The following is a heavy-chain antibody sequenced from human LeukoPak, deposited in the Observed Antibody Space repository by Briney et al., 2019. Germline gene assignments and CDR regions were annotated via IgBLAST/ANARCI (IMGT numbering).Heavy chain of an antibody. D-gene: IGHD5-12*01. V-gene: IGHV2-5*02. CDR3: AHHPTSYSGYDYVEAFDI. CDR2: IYWDDDK. J-gene: IGHJ3*02. Sequence: ESGPTLVKPTQTLTLTCTFSGFSLSTSGVGVGWIRQPPGKALEWLALIYWDDDKRYSPSLKSRLTITKDTSKNQVVLTMTNMDPVDTATYYCAHHPTSYSGYDYVEAFDIWGQGTMVTVSS. CDR1: GFSLSTSGVG.